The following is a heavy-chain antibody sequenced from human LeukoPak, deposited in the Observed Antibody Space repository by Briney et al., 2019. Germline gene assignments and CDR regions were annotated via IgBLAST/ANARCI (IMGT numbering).Heavy chain of an antibody. J-gene: IGHJ4*02. CDR2: FFHSGSN. CDR3: ARVLDLDFIRPVDY. V-gene: IGHV4-38-2*01. D-gene: IGHD1-1*01. CDR1: GFTFDDYA. Sequence: GSLRLSCAASGFTFDDYAMHWIRQPPGKGLEWIGSFFHSGSNFYNPSLKSRVTISIDTSRNQFSLNLNSLTAADTAVYYCARVLDLDFIRPVDYWGQGILVTVSS.